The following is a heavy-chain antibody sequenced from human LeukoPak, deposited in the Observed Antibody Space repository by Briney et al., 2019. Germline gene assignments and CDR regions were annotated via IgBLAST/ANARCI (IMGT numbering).Heavy chain of an antibody. Sequence: GGSLRLSCAASGFTFDDCAMHWVRQAPGKGLEWVSGISWNSGSIGYADSVKGRFTISRDNAKNSLYLQMNSLRAEDTALYYCAKDTSYDYYGSGNIDYWGQGTLVTVSS. CDR2: ISWNSGSI. V-gene: IGHV3-9*01. J-gene: IGHJ4*02. CDR1: GFTFDDCA. D-gene: IGHD3-10*01. CDR3: AKDTSYDYYGSGNIDY.